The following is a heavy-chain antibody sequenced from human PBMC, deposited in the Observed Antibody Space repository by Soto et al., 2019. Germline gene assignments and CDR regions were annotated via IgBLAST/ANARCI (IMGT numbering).Heavy chain of an antibody. D-gene: IGHD1-26*01. CDR2: IGPESGAT. CDR3: GRGRSGQIVVFY. Sequence: ASVKVSCKASGYTFTGHYIHWVRQAPEQGPEWMGEIGPESGATRYAQRFQGRVTMTRDMSITTVYMELSNLSPDDTAVYYCGRGRSGQIVVFYWGQGTPVTVSS. V-gene: IGHV1-2*02. CDR1: GYTFTGHY. J-gene: IGHJ4*02.